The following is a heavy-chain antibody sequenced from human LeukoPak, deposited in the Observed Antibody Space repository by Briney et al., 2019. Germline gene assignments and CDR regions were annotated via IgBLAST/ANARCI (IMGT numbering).Heavy chain of an antibody. Sequence: SETLSLTRAVSGYSISSGYYWGWIRQPPGEGLEWIGSIYHSGSTYYNPSLKSRVTISVDTSKNQFSLKLSSVTAADTAVYYCARPGSYYSDAFDIWGQGTMVTVSS. CDR3: ARPGSYYSDAFDI. J-gene: IGHJ3*02. D-gene: IGHD1-26*01. CDR2: IYHSGST. CDR1: GYSISSGYY. V-gene: IGHV4-38-2*01.